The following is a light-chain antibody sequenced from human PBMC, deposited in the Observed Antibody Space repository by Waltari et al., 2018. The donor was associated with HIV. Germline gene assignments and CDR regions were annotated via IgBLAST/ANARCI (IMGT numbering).Light chain of an antibody. CDR3: QQYNSYPLS. CDR1: QGVSYR. V-gene: IGKV1-16*01. J-gene: IGKJ5*01. Sequence: DIHMTQSPSSLSASVGDRVTITCRASQGVSYRLAWYQQTTGKAPKSLIHAASDLQTGVPSRFSGSGSGTEFTLTISNLQPEDFATYYCQQYNSYPLSFGQGTRLEI. CDR2: AAS.